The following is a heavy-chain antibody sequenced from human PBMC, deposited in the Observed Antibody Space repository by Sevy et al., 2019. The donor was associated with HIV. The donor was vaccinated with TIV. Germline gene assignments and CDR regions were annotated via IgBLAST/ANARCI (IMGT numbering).Heavy chain of an antibody. CDR1: GFTLTSYT. V-gene: IGHV3-23*01. D-gene: IGHD2-21*02. Sequence: GGSLRLSCAASGFTLTSYTMNWVRQAPGKGLEWVASISATGGSTYYADSVKGRFTISRDVSKGTLYLQMNSLTAEDTAIFYCAKTLQKLPFHLQYFDYWGQGTLVTVSS. CDR3: AKTLQKLPFHLQYFDY. J-gene: IGHJ4*02. CDR2: ISATGGST.